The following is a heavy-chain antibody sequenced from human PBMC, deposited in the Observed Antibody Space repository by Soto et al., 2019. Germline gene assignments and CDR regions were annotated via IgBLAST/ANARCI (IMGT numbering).Heavy chain of an antibody. CDR2: IYYSGST. J-gene: IGHJ6*02. Sequence: ETLSLTCTVSGGSISSSSYYWGWIRQPPGKGLEWIGSIYYSGSTYYNPSLKSRVTISVDTSKNQFSLKLSSVTAADTAVYYCARPKAVAYYYHYGMDVWGQGTTVTGSS. CDR3: ARPKAVAYYYHYGMDV. V-gene: IGHV4-39*01. CDR1: GGSISSSSYY.